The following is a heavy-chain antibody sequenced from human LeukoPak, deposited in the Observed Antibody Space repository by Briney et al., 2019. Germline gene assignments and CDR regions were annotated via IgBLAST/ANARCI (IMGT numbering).Heavy chain of an antibody. CDR2: INPSGGST. V-gene: IGHV1-46*01. CDR1: GYTFTSYY. D-gene: IGHD3-10*01. J-gene: IGHJ4*02. Sequence: ASVKVSCKASGYTFTSYYMHWVRQAPGQGLEWMGIINPSGGSTSYAQKFQGRVTMTRDTPTGTVYMELSSLRSEDTAVYYCASPGGSERLGIDYWGQGTLVTVSS. CDR3: ASPGGSERLGIDY.